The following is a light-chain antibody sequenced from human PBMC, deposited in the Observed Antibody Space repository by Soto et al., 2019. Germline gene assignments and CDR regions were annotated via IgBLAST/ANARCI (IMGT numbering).Light chain of an antibody. CDR3: NSYTTSSTYV. J-gene: IGLJ1*01. V-gene: IGLV2-14*01. Sequence: QSVLTQPASVSGSPGQSITISCTGTSTDVGGYDYVSWYQHRPGEAPKLMIFEVTKRPSGVSNRFSGSKSGNTASLTISGLQADDEADYFCNSYTTSSTYVFGSGTKVTV. CDR2: EVT. CDR1: STDVGGYDY.